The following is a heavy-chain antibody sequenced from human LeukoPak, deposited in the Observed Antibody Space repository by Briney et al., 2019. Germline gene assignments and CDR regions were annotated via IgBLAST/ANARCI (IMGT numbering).Heavy chain of an antibody. D-gene: IGHD3-10*01. J-gene: IGHJ3*02. CDR2: IYPGDSYT. CDR3: ARRSGSDALDI. Sequence: GESLKVSCRGSGYSFTSYWIAWVRQMPGKGLEWMGIIYPGDSYTTYSPSFQGQVTISADKSISTAYLQWRSLKASDTAMYYCARRSGSDALDIWGQGTMVTVSS. V-gene: IGHV5-51*01. CDR1: GYSFTSYW.